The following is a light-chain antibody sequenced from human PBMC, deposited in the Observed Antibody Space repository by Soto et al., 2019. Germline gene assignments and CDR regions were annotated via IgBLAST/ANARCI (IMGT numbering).Light chain of an antibody. J-gene: IGKJ1*01. Sequence: EIVLTQSPGTLSLSPGERATLSCRARQSFSSSYLARYQQKPGQAPRLLIYGASSRATGIPDRFSGSGSGSDFTLTISRLEPEDFAVYYCHQYGSSPRTFGQGTKVEIK. CDR1: QSFSSSY. CDR3: HQYGSSPRT. V-gene: IGKV3-20*01. CDR2: GAS.